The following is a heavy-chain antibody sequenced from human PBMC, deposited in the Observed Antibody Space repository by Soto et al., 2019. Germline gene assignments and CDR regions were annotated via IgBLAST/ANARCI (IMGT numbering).Heavy chain of an antibody. V-gene: IGHV3-23*01. J-gene: IGHJ4*02. CDR2: ISGSGGST. Sequence: GGSLRLSCAASGFTFSSYAMSWVRQAPGKGLEWVSAISGSGGSTYYADSVKGRSTISRDNSKNTLYLQMNSLRAEDTAVYYCAKDSSRIAARPEYFDYWGQGTLVTVSS. D-gene: IGHD6-6*01. CDR1: GFTFSSYA. CDR3: AKDSSRIAARPEYFDY.